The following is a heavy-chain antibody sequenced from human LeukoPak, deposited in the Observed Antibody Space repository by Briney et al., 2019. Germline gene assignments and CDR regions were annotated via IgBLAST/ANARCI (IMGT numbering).Heavy chain of an antibody. CDR1: GFTFSSYA. D-gene: IGHD3-3*01. V-gene: IGHV3-23*01. CDR2: ISGSGGST. J-gene: IGHJ4*02. Sequence: PGGSLRLSCAASGFTFSSYAMSWVRQAPGKGLEWVSAISGSGGSTYYADSVKGRFTISRDNSKNTLYLQMNSLRAEDTALYYCAIDTDYDVWSSGYFNFWGQGTLITVSS. CDR3: AIDTDYDVWSSGYFNF.